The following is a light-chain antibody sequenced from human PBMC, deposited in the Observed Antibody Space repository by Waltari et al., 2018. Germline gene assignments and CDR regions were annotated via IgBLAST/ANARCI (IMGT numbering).Light chain of an antibody. CDR2: DNY. V-gene: IGLV1-51*01. J-gene: IGLJ3*02. CDR3: GTWDSSLNSGA. CDR1: FSNIGSNY. Sequence: QSVLTQPPSVSAAPGQKVTISCSGSFSNIGSNYVAWYQQFPETAPKLLIYDNYKQTSGIPDRFSGSKSATSATLGITGLQTGDEADYYCGTWDSSLNSGAFGGGTKVTVL.